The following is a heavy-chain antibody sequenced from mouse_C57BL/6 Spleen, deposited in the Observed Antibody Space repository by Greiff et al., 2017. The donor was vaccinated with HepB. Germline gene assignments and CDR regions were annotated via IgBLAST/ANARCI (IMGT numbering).Heavy chain of an antibody. V-gene: IGHV1-82*01. D-gene: IGHD1-3*01. Sequence: VKLQESGPELVKPGASVKISCKASGYAFSSSWMNWVKQRPGKGLEWIGRIYPGDGDTNYNGKFKGKATLTADKSSSTAYMQLSSLTSEDSAVYFCASGSSGYWGQGTTLTVSS. CDR3: ASGSSGY. J-gene: IGHJ2*01. CDR2: IYPGDGDT. CDR1: GYAFSSSW.